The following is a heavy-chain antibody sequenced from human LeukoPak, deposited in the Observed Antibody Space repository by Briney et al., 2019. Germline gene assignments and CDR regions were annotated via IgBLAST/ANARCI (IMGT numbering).Heavy chain of an antibody. CDR3: ARGSRKYYDFWSGRKKPTKYYFDY. CDR2: MNPNSGNT. V-gene: IGHV1-8*01. D-gene: IGHD3-3*01. J-gene: IGHJ4*02. Sequence: GASVKVSCKASGYTFTSYDINWVRQATGLGVEWMGWMNPNSGNTGYAQKFQGRVTMTRNTSISTAYMELSSLRSEDTAVYYCARGSRKYYDFWSGRKKPTKYYFDYWGQGTLVTVSS. CDR1: GYTFTSYD.